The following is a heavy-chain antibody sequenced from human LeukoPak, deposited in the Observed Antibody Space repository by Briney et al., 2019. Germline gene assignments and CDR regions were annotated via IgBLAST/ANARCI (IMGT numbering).Heavy chain of an antibody. CDR3: ATGYQMSIYYGMDV. CDR1: GYTFTNYF. J-gene: IGHJ6*02. Sequence: ASVKVSCKASGYTFTNYFMHWVRQAPGQGLEWMGVINPSGGGTTYAQRFQGRVTMTEDTSTDTAYMELSSLRSEDTAVYYCATGYQMSIYYGMDVWGQGTTVTVSS. CDR2: INPSGGGT. D-gene: IGHD2-2*01. V-gene: IGHV1-46*01.